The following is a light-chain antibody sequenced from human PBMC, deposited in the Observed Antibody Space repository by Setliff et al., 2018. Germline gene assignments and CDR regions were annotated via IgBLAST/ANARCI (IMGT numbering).Light chain of an antibody. V-gene: IGLV2-14*03. CDR3: SSYSTRTSLDV. J-gene: IGLJ1*01. Sequence: QSVLTQPASVSGSPGQSITIYCIGSGSDIGAYDYVAWYQQHPGKAPKLMIYDVSHRPSGVSHRFSASKSGNTASLTISGLQVEDEADYYCSSYSTRTSLDVFGTGTKVT. CDR2: DVS. CDR1: GSDIGAYDY.